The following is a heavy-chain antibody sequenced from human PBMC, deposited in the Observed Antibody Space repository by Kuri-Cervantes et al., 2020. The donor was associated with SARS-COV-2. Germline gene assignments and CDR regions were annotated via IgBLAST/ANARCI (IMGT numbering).Heavy chain of an antibody. CDR2: ISGSGGSI. Sequence: GESLKISCAASGFTFSSYAMSWVRQAPGKGLEWVSAISGSGGSIYYADSVKGRFTISKESGENSLYLHMNSLRGDDTAVYYCARVAGEGPIYYYYMDVWGKGTTVTVSS. CDR3: ARVAGEGPIYYYYMDV. CDR1: GFTFSSYA. D-gene: IGHD2-21*01. J-gene: IGHJ6*03. V-gene: IGHV3-23*01.